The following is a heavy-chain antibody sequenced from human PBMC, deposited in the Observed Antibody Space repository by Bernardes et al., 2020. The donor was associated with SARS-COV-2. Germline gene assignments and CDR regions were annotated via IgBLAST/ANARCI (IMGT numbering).Heavy chain of an antibody. CDR3: ARQRRFSSKCFDL. D-gene: IGHD6-13*01. J-gene: IGHJ2*01. V-gene: IGHV4-34*01. CDR1: GGSFSGYY. Sequence: SETLSLTCAVYGGSFSGYYWSWIRQPPGKGLEWIGEINHSGSTNYNPSLKSRVTISVDTSKNQFSLKLSSVTAADTAVYYCARQRRFSSKCFDLWGRGTLVTVSS. CDR2: INHSGST.